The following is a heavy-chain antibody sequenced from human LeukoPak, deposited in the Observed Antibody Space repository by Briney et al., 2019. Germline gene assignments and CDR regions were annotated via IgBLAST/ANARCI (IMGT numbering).Heavy chain of an antibody. Sequence: ASVKVSCKASGYTFTSYYMHWVRQAPGQGLEWMGIINPSGGSTSYAQEFQGRVTMTRDTSTSTVYMELSSLRSEDTAVYYCARSGYSYGYDYWGQGTLVTVSS. CDR3: ARSGYSYGYDY. J-gene: IGHJ4*02. CDR2: INPSGGST. V-gene: IGHV1-46*01. D-gene: IGHD5-18*01. CDR1: GYTFTSYY.